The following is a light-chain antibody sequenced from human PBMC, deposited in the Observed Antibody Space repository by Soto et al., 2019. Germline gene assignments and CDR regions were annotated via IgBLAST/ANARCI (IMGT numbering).Light chain of an antibody. V-gene: IGKV3-11*01. Sequence: EIVLTQSPATLSLSPGERATLSCRASPSVDTLLSWYQQKPGQVPRLLIYDASKRATGIPARFSGSGSGTEFTLTNSSLEPEDYAVYYCQQRRDWPITFGGGTKVEIK. CDR2: DAS. CDR1: PSVDTL. J-gene: IGKJ4*01. CDR3: QQRRDWPIT.